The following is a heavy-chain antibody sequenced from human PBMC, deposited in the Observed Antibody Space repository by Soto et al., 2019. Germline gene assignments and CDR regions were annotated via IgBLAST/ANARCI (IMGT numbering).Heavy chain of an antibody. Sequence: EVQLLESGGGLVQPGGSLRLSCAASGFTFSSDAMSWVRQAPVKGLAWVSAISGSGGSTYYADCVKGRFTISRDNSKNTLYLQMNSLSAEDTAVYYCAKTRGTSSWYDYYYMDVWGKGTTVTVSS. J-gene: IGHJ6*03. CDR2: ISGSGGST. CDR3: AKTRGTSSWYDYYYMDV. V-gene: IGHV3-23*01. D-gene: IGHD6-13*01. CDR1: GFTFSSDA.